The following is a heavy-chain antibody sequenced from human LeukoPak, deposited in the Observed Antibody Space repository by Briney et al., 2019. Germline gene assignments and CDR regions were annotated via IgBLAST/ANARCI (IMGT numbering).Heavy chain of an antibody. Sequence: GGSLRLSCAASGFTFSSYSMNWVRQAPGMGPECVANINQDGSEKNYVDSVRGRFTISRDNARNSLYLQLNSLGAEDTAVYYCARTARLLESWGQGTLVTVSS. V-gene: IGHV3-7*01. CDR2: INQDGSEK. CDR3: ARTARLLES. D-gene: IGHD2-21*02. CDR1: GFTFSSYS. J-gene: IGHJ4*02.